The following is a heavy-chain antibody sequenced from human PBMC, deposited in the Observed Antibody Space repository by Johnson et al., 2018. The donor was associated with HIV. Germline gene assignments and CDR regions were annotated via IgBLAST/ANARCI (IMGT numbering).Heavy chain of an antibody. CDR2: ISSSGSTI. V-gene: IGHV3-48*04. CDR1: GLTFSTSW. J-gene: IGHJ3*02. CDR3: AISPEYSSSWFGAFDI. Sequence: VLLVESGGGLVQPGGSLRLTCAASGLTFSTSWMNWVRQVPGRGLEWVSSISSSGSTIYYADSVKGRFTISRANAKNSRYLQMHSLRAEDTAVYYCAISPEYSSSWFGAFDIWGQGTMVTVSS. D-gene: IGHD6-13*01.